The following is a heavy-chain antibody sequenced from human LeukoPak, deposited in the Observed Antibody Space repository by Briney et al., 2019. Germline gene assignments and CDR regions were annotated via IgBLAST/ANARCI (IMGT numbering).Heavy chain of an antibody. CDR1: GGSISSYC. CDR2: IYYSGST. V-gene: IGHV4-59*01. D-gene: IGHD3-10*01. Sequence: SETLSLTCTVSGGSISSYCWSWIRQPPGKGLEWIGYIYYSGSTNYNPSLKSRVTISVDTSKNQFSLKLSSVTAADTAVYYCARVITMVRGEARWFDPWGQGTLVTVSS. CDR3: ARVITMVRGEARWFDP. J-gene: IGHJ5*02.